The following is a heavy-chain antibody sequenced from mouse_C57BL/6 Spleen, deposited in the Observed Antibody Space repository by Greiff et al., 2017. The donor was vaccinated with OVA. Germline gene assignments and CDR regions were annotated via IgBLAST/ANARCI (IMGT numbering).Heavy chain of an antibody. CDR3: ARDLDGNFSWFAY. V-gene: IGHV1-59*01. Sequence: QVQLQQPGAELVRPGTSVKLSCKASGYTFTSYWMHWVKQRPGQGLEWIGVIDPSDSYTNYNQKFKGKATLTVDTASSTAYMQLSSLTSEDSAVYYCARDLDGNFSWFAYWGQGTLVTVSA. CDR2: IDPSDSYT. J-gene: IGHJ3*01. D-gene: IGHD2-1*01. CDR1: GYTFTSYW.